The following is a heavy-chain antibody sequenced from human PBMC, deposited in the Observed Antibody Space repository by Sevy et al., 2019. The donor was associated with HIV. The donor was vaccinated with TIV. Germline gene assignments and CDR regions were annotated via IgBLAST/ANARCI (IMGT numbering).Heavy chain of an antibody. CDR1: GFTFSSYS. CDR3: ARDWWDSYGYHWLDP. Sequence: GGSLRLSCAASGFTFSSYSMIWVRQAPGKGLEWISSISGGSVTIYYADSVKGRFTISRDNAKKSVYLEMNSLRVEDTAVYYCARDWWDSYGYHWLDPWGQGTLVTVSS. D-gene: IGHD5-18*01. J-gene: IGHJ5*02. V-gene: IGHV3-48*01. CDR2: ISGGSVTI.